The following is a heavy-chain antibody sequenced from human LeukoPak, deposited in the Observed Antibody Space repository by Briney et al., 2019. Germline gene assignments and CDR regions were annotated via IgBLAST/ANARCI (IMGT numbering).Heavy chain of an antibody. CDR3: ARVWSSRKAFDI. CDR1: SGSISYYY. V-gene: IGHV4-59*01. CDR2: TYYSWST. D-gene: IGHD3-16*01. J-gene: IGHJ3*02. Sequence: SETLSVTCIVSSGSISYYYWSWLRQPPGKGLEWIGYTYYSWSTNYNPSLKSRVTISVDTSKNQFSLKLSSVTAADTAVYYCARVWSSRKAFDIWGQGTMVTVSS.